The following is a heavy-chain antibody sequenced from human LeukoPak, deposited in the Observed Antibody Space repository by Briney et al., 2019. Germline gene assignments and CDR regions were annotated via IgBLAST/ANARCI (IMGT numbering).Heavy chain of an antibody. Sequence: PGGSLRLSCAASGFTISSDYMTWVRQAPGKGLEWVSIIYSGGSTNYADSVKGRFTISRDNSKNTLYLQMNSLRAEDTAAYYCAKGPTYYYDSSAYFGYWGQGTLVTVSS. CDR1: GFTISSDY. CDR3: AKGPTYYYDSSAYFGY. J-gene: IGHJ4*02. CDR2: IYSGGST. V-gene: IGHV3-53*01. D-gene: IGHD3-22*01.